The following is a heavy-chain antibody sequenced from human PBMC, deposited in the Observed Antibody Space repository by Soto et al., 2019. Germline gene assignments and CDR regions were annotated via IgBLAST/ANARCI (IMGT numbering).Heavy chain of an antibody. CDR2: IYWDDDK. CDR3: AHRVLRTVFGLVTTTAIYFDF. CDR1: GFSLTTSGVG. D-gene: IGHD3-3*01. V-gene: IGHV2-5*02. J-gene: IGHJ4*02. Sequence: QITLNESGPTQVNPRQTLTLTCTFSGFSLTTSGVGVGWIRQSPGKAPEWLALIYWDDDKRYSPSLKSRLIITKDTSKTQVVLTMADLDPADTATYYCAHRVLRTVFGLVTTTAIYFDFWGQGTPVAVSS.